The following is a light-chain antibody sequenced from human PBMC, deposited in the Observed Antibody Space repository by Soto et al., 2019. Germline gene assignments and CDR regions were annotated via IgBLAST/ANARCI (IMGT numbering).Light chain of an antibody. CDR1: QSVTSN. CDR3: QHYNDWPFT. V-gene: IGKV3-15*01. CDR2: VAS. J-gene: IGKJ3*01. Sequence: EIVMTQSPATLSVSPGERATLSCRASQSVTSNLAWYQQKPGQAPRLLVYVASTRAAGIPARFSGRGSGTDFTLTISSLQSEDFAVYYCQHYNDWPFTFGPGTKVDIK.